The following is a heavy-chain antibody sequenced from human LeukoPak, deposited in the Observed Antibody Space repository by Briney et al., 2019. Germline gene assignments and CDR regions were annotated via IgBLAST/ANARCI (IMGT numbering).Heavy chain of an antibody. CDR2: IYYSGST. CDR1: GGSISSYY. CDR3: ARGGSSTSSDPYYYCAMDV. J-gene: IGHJ6*02. V-gene: IGHV4-59*01. Sequence: SETLSLTCTVSGGSISSYYWNWVRQPPGQALEWNGNIYYSGSTNYNPSLKSRVTISVDTSKNRFSLNLSSVTAADAAVYYCARGGSSTSSDPYYYCAMDVGGQGTTVTVSS. D-gene: IGHD2-2*01.